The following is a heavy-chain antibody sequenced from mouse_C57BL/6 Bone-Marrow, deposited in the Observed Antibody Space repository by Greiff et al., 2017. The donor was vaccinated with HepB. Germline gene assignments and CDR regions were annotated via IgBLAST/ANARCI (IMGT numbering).Heavy chain of an antibody. CDR3: ARAPDYGSSYYFDY. CDR1: GFTFSDYG. J-gene: IGHJ2*01. CDR2: ISNLAYSI. Sequence: EVKVEESGGGLVQPGGSLKLSCAASGFTFSDYGMAWVRQAPRKGPEWVAFISNLAYSIYYADTVTGRFTISRENAKNTLYLEMSSLRSEDTAMYYCARAPDYGSSYYFDYWGQGTTLTVSS. V-gene: IGHV5-15*04. D-gene: IGHD1-1*01.